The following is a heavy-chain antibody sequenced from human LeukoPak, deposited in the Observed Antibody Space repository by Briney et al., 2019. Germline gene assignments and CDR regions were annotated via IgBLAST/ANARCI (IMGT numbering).Heavy chain of an antibody. CDR2: IIPIFGTA. Sequence: SVKVSCKASGGTLSSYAISWVRQAPGQGLEWMGRIIPIFGTANYAQKFQGRVTITTDESTSTAYMELSSLRSEDTAVYYCARDTIAYCGGDCFNDAFDIWGQGTMVTVSS. CDR1: GGTLSSYA. D-gene: IGHD2-21*02. J-gene: IGHJ3*02. V-gene: IGHV1-69*05. CDR3: ARDTIAYCGGDCFNDAFDI.